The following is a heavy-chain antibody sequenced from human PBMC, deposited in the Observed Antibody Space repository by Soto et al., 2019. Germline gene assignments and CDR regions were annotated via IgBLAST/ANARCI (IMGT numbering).Heavy chain of an antibody. D-gene: IGHD4-4*01. J-gene: IGHJ6*02. CDR2: ISAYNDNT. Sequence: QVQLVQSGAEVKKPGASVKVSCKASGYTFTSYGISWVQQAPGHGLEWMGWISAYNDNTNYAQKLQGRVTMTTDRSTSTAYMELRSLSSDDTTVYYCARDRGYSNRHYYYYGMDVWGQGTTVTVSS. V-gene: IGHV1-18*01. CDR1: GYTFTSYG. CDR3: ARDRGYSNRHYYYYGMDV.